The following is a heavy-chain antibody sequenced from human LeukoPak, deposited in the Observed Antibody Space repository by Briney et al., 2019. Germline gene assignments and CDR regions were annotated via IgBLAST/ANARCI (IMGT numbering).Heavy chain of an antibody. V-gene: IGHV3-66*01. D-gene: IGHD1-26*01. J-gene: IGHJ4*02. CDR1: GFTFSSYA. CDR3: ARDKIVGATYFDY. Sequence: GGSLRLSCAASGFTFSSYAMSWVRQAPGKGLEWVSVIYSGGSTYYADSVKGRFTISRDNSKNTLYLQMNSLRAEDTAVYYCARDKIVGATYFDYWGQGTLVTVSS. CDR2: IYSGGST.